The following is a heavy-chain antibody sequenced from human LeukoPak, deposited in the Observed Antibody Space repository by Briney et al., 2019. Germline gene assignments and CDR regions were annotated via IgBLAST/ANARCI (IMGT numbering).Heavy chain of an antibody. D-gene: IGHD6-19*01. V-gene: IGHV3-7*01. CDR3: ARETPDSSGWD. Sequence: GGSLRLSCAASGFTLSTYWMSWVRQAPGKGLEWVANIKQDGSQKYYVDSVKGRFTISRDNARNSLYLQMNSLRAEDTAIYYCARETPDSSGWDWGQGTLVTVSS. CDR1: GFTLSTYW. J-gene: IGHJ4*02. CDR2: IKQDGSQK.